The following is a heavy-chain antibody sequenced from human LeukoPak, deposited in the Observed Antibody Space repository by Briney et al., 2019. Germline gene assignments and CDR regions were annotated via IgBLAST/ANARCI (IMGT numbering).Heavy chain of an antibody. V-gene: IGHV4-59*01. Sequence: SETLSLTCTVSGGSISSYYWSWIRQPPGKGLEWIGYTYYSGSTNYNPSLKSRVTISVDTSQNQFYLKLSSVTAADTAVYYCARDGYSGSDALWGQGTLVTVSS. D-gene: IGHD5-12*01. CDR1: GGSISSYY. CDR3: ARDGYSGSDAL. J-gene: IGHJ4*02. CDR2: TYYSGST.